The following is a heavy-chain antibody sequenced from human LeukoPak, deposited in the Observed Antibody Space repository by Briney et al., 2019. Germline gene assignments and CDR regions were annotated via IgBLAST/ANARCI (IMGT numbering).Heavy chain of an antibody. CDR2: ISYDGSNK. CDR3: ARAKYQLLFYFDY. J-gene: IGHJ4*02. D-gene: IGHD2-2*01. Sequence: QPGRSLRLSCAASGFTFSSYAMHWVRQAPGKGLEWVADISYDGSNKYYADSVKGRFTISRDNSKNTLYLQMNSLRAEDTAVYYCARAKYQLLFYFDYWGQGTLVTVSS. V-gene: IGHV3-30*01. CDR1: GFTFSSYA.